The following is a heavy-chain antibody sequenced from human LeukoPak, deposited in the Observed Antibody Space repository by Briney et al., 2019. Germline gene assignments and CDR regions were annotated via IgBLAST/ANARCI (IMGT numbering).Heavy chain of an antibody. CDR1: GFTFSSYE. J-gene: IGHJ3*02. V-gene: IGHV3-21*01. D-gene: IGHD3-22*01. CDR2: ISSSSSYI. CDR3: ARPSMIVVAIDAFDI. Sequence: GGSLRLSCAVSGFTFSSYEMNWVRQAPGKGLEWVSSISSSSSYIYYADSVKGRFTISRDNAKNSLYLRMNSLRAEDTAVYYCARPSMIVVAIDAFDIWGQGTMVTVSS.